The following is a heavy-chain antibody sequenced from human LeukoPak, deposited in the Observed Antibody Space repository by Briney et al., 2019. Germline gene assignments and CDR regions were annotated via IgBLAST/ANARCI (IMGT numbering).Heavy chain of an antibody. Sequence: GGSLRLSCAASGFTFNIYGMHWVRQAPGKGLEWVAGISYDGIYQYYADSVKGRFTISRDNSKNTLFLQMNSLRAEDTAIYYCAKDRDYYGSGSDYWGQGTLVTVST. CDR1: GFTFNIYG. V-gene: IGHV3-30*18. CDR2: ISYDGIYQ. CDR3: AKDRDYYGSGSDY. D-gene: IGHD3-10*01. J-gene: IGHJ4*02.